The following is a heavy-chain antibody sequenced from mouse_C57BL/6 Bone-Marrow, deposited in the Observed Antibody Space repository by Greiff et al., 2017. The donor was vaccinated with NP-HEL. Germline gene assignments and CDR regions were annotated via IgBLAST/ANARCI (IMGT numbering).Heavy chain of an antibody. CDR1: GFTFSSYG. CDR2: ISSGGSYT. J-gene: IGHJ4*01. D-gene: IGHD1-1*01. CDR3: ARRVSGSPYYAMDY. V-gene: IGHV5-6*02. Sequence: DVMLVESGGDLVKPGGSLKLSCAASGFTFSSYGMSWVRQTPDKRLEWVATISSGGSYTYYPDSVKGRFTISRDNAKNTLYLQMSRLKSEDTAMYYCARRVSGSPYYAMDYWGQGTSVTVSS.